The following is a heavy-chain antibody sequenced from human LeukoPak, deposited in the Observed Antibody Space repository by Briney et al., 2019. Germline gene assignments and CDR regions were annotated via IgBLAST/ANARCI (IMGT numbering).Heavy chain of an antibody. J-gene: IGHJ3*02. CDR2: INPNSGGT. CDR3: ARVAWLDDAFDI. Sequence: ASVKVSCKASGYTFTGYYMHWVRQAPGQGLERMGWINPNSGGTNYAQKFQGRVTMSRDTSISTAYMELSRLRSDDTAVYYCARVAWLDDAFDIWGQGTMVTVSS. D-gene: IGHD6-19*01. V-gene: IGHV1-2*02. CDR1: GYTFTGYY.